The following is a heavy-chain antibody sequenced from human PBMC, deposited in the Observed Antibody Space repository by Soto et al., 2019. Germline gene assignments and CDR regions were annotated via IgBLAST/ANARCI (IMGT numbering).Heavy chain of an antibody. CDR1: GGSISSGGYY. CDR3: ASGGNYCSGGSCYSGWFDP. D-gene: IGHD2-15*01. CDR2: IYYSGST. V-gene: IGHV4-31*03. Sequence: SETLSLTCTVSGGSISSGGYYLSWIRQHPGKGLEWIGYIYYSGSTYYNPSLKSRVTISVDTSKNQFSLKLSSVTAADTAVYYCASGGNYCSGGSCYSGWFDPWGQGTLVTVSS. J-gene: IGHJ5*02.